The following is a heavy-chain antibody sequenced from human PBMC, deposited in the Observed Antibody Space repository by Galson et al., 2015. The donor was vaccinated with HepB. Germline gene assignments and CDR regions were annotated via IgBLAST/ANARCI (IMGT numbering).Heavy chain of an antibody. D-gene: IGHD4-23*01. J-gene: IGHJ4*02. CDR1: GYTFTSYA. V-gene: IGHV1-3*01. CDR3: ARNPATVVYFDY. Sequence: SVKVSCKASGYTFTSYAMHWVRQAPGQRLEWMGWINAGNGNTKYSQKFQGRVTITRDTSASTAYMELSSLRSEGTAVYYCARNPATVVYFDYWGQGTLVTVSS. CDR2: INAGNGNT.